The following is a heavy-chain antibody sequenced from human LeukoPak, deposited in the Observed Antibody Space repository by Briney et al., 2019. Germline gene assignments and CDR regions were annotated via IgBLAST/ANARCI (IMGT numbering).Heavy chain of an antibody. CDR2: ISAYNGNT. CDR1: GYTFTSYG. J-gene: IGHJ5*02. V-gene: IGHV1-18*01. CDR3: ARDPSYDSSGYPNWFDP. Sequence: ASVKVSCKASGYTFTSYGITWVRLAPGQGLEWMGWISAYNGNTNYAQMFQGRVTMTTDTSTNTAYMELRSLRADDTAMYYCARDPSYDSSGYPNWFDPWGQGTLVTASS. D-gene: IGHD3-22*01.